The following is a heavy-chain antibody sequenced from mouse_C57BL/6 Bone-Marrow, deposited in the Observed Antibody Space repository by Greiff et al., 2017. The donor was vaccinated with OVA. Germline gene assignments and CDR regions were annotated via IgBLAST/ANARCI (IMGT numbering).Heavy chain of an antibody. CDR3: AILTGTDY. D-gene: IGHD4-1*01. V-gene: IGHV1-64*01. CDR2: IHPNSGST. CDR1: GYTFTSYW. Sequence: QVQLKESGAELVKPGASVKLSCKASGYTFTSYWMHWVKQRPGQGLEWIGMIHPNSGSTNYNEKFKSKATLTVDKSSSTAYMQLSSLTSEDSAVYYCAILTGTDYWGQGTTLTVSS. J-gene: IGHJ2*01.